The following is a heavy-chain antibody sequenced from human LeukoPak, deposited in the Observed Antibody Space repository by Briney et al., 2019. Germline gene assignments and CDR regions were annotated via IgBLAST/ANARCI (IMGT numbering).Heavy chain of an antibody. V-gene: IGHV3-30*04. J-gene: IGHJ4*02. CDR2: ISYDGSNK. CDR3: ARDLGDFYYISLDFDY. D-gene: IGHD3-10*01. CDR1: GFTFSSNA. Sequence: GGSLRPSCAASGFTFSSNALHWVRQAPGRGLEWVAVISYDGSNKYYADSVKGRFTISRDNSKNTLYLQMNSLRAEDTAVYCCARDLGDFYYISLDFDYWGQGTLVTVSS.